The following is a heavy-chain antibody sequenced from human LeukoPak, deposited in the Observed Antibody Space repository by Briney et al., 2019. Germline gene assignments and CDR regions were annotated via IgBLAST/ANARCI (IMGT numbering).Heavy chain of an antibody. J-gene: IGHJ4*02. CDR1: GGSISSYS. Sequence: SETLSLTCTVSGGSISSYSWTWIRQPPGKGLEWIANIYSRGSTDYNPSLKSRVTISVDTSKSQLSLKLNSVTAADTAVYYCARGWGYFDYWGQGTPVTVSS. V-gene: IGHV4-59*08. CDR2: IYSRGST. CDR3: ARGWGYFDY. D-gene: IGHD7-27*01.